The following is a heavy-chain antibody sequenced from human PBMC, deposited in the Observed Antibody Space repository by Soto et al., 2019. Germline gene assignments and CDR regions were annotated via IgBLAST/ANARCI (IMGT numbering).Heavy chain of an antibody. V-gene: IGHV3-23*01. D-gene: IGHD1-26*01. CDR3: AKDTFFGSYYGYFDY. J-gene: IGHJ4*02. Sequence: SLRLSCAASGFTFSSYAMSWVRQAPGKGLEWVSAISGSGGSTYYADSVKGRFTISRDNSKNTLYLQMNSLRAEDTAVYYCAKDTFFGSYYGYFDYWGQGTLVTVSS. CDR2: ISGSGGST. CDR1: GFTFSSYA.